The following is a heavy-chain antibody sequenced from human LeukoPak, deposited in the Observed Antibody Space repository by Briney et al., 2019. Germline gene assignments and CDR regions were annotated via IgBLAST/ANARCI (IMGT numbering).Heavy chain of an antibody. J-gene: IGHJ6*03. CDR2: IYPGDSDT. V-gene: IGHV5-51*01. CDR3: ARGIAARPDYYYYYMDV. CDR1: GYSFTSYW. D-gene: IGHD6-6*01. Sequence: GESLKISCKGSGYSFTSYWIGWVRQMPGKGLEWMGIIYPGDSDTRYSPSFQGQVTISADTSISTAYLQSSSLKPLHTPPCFCARGIAARPDYYYYYMDVWRKGTTVSVSS.